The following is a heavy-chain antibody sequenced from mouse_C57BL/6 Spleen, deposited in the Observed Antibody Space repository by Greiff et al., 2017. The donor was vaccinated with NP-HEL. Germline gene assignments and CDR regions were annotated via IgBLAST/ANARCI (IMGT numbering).Heavy chain of an antibody. CDR2: IDPENGDT. Sequence: VQLQQSGAELVRPGASVKLSCTASGFNIKDDYMHWVKQRPEQGLEWIGWIDPENGDTEYASKSQGKATITADTSSNTAYLQLSSLTSEDTAVYYCTHGSSSYYFDYWGQGTTLTVSS. V-gene: IGHV14-4*01. CDR3: THGSSSYYFDY. J-gene: IGHJ2*01. CDR1: GFNIKDDY. D-gene: IGHD1-1*01.